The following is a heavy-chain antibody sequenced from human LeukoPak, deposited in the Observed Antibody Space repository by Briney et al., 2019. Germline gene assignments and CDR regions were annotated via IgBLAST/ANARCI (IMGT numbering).Heavy chain of an antibody. V-gene: IGHV3-48*04. CDR2: IISRGDTT. Sequence: GGSLRLTCAASGFTFNAYSMNWVRQAPGKGLEWVSNIISRGDTTHYAASVKGRFTISRDNAKNSVFLHLNSLRGDDTAVYYCARGRGYCTGVSCDIDYWGQGTLVTVSS. CDR1: GFTFNAYS. CDR3: ARGRGYCTGVSCDIDY. D-gene: IGHD2-8*02. J-gene: IGHJ4*02.